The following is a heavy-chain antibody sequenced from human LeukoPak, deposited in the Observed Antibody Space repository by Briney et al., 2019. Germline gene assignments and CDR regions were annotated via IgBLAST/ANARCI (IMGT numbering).Heavy chain of an antibody. V-gene: IGHV3-53*01. CDR2: IYSDNT. CDR3: AGEARLSAYYWGLNFDY. D-gene: IGHD3-22*01. CDR1: GFTVSSNS. Sequence: GGSLRLSCTVSGFTVSSNSMSWVRQAPGKGLEWVSFIYSDNTHYSDSVKGRFTISRDNSKNTLYLQMNSLRADDTAVYYCAGEARLSAYYWGLNFDYWGQGTLVTVSS. J-gene: IGHJ4*02.